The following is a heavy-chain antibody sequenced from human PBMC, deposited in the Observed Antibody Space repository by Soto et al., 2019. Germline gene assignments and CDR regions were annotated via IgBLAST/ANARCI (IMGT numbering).Heavy chain of an antibody. CDR2: ISYDGSNK. V-gene: IGHV3-30-3*01. J-gene: IGHJ4*02. D-gene: IGHD6-13*01. CDR3: ARVYPHSSSWSWAQGYFDY. CDR1: GVTVSSYS. Sequence: PXVSLTLSCSAPGVTVSSYSRDWVRQAPGKGLGWVAVISYDGSNKYYADSVKGRFTISRDNSKNTLYLQMNSLRAEDTAVYYCARVYPHSSSWSWAQGYFDYWGQGTLVTVSS.